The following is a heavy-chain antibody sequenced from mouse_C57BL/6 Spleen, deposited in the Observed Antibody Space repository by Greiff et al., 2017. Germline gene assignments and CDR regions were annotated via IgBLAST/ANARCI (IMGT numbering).Heavy chain of an antibody. J-gene: IGHJ3*01. V-gene: IGHV1-61*01. CDR2: IYPSDSET. Sequence: VQLQQPGAELVRPGSSVKLSCKASGYTFTSYWMAWVKQRPGQGLEWIGNIYPSDSETHYNQKFKDKATLTVDKSSSTAYMQLSSLTSEDSAVYYCARRSNYEGFAYWGQGTLVTVSA. CDR3: ARRSNYEGFAY. CDR1: GYTFTSYW. D-gene: IGHD2-5*01.